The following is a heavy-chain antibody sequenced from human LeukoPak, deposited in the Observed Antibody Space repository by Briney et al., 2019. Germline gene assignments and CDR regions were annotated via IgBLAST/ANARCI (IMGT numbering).Heavy chain of an antibody. Sequence: GKSLRLSCVASGFTFSSYGMHWVRQAPGKGPEWVAVISYDGSDRYYANFVKCRFTISRDNSKNTLFLQTNSMRPEDTAVYYCAKGVSRGVDPTGLEYWGQGTLVTVSS. D-gene: IGHD1-1*01. J-gene: IGHJ4*02. V-gene: IGHV3-30*18. CDR1: GFTFSSYG. CDR3: AKGVSRGVDPTGLEY. CDR2: ISYDGSDR.